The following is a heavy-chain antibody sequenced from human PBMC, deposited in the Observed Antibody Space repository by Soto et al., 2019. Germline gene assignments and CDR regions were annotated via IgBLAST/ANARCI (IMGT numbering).Heavy chain of an antibody. CDR1: GDSISAYS. J-gene: IGHJ4*02. Sequence: SETLSLTCTVSGDSISAYSWSWVRQPPGKGLEWIGNIHYNGNTKYNPSLKSRVSMSVDTSKNQFSLRLISVTAADTAVYYCARSDGPLGDYWGQGTLVTVSS. D-gene: IGHD4-17*01. CDR3: ARSDGPLGDY. CDR2: IHYNGNT. V-gene: IGHV4-59*01.